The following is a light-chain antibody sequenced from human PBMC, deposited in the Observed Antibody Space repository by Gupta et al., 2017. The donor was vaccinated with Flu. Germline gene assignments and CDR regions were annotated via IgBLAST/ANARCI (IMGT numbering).Light chain of an antibody. Sequence: QSVLTQPPSVSAAPGQKVTISCSGGSSIFGSNFVSWYQQLPGTAPKLLIYGNNKRPSGIPDRFSGSKSGTSATLDITGLQTGDEADYYCGTWDSTLSAGGLFGGGTKLTVL. CDR3: GTWDSTLSAGGL. J-gene: IGLJ3*02. CDR1: SSIFGSNF. V-gene: IGLV1-51*01. CDR2: GNN.